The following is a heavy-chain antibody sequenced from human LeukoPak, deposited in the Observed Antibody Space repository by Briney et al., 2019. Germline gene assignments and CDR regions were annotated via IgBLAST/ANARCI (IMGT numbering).Heavy chain of an antibody. V-gene: IGHV3-23*01. J-gene: IGHJ4*02. CDR1: GFNFNNFV. CDR2: MTGPADTT. Sequence: GGSLRLSCAASGFNFNNFVMSWVRQAPGKGPEWLSAMTGPADTTYYAESVKGRFIISRDYSGSMVYVQMNSPRVEDTAIYYCAKGAEIDHWGQGTLVTVSS. CDR3: AKGAEIDH.